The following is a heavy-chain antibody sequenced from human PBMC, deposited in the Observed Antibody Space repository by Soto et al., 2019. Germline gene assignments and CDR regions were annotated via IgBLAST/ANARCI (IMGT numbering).Heavy chain of an antibody. CDR2: IIPIFGTA. Sequence: SVKVSCKASGGTFSSYAISWVRQAPGQGLEWMGGIIPIFGTANYAQKFQGRVTITADESTSAAYMELNSLRAADTALYFCARSYYYDSTGYYRTFDYWGPGTLVTVSS. CDR1: GGTFSSYA. J-gene: IGHJ4*02. D-gene: IGHD3-22*01. CDR3: ARSYYYDSTGYYRTFDY. V-gene: IGHV1-69*13.